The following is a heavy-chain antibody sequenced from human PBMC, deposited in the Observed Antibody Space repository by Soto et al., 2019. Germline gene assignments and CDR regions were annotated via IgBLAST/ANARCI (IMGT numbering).Heavy chain of an antibody. Sequence: SETLSLTCTVSGGSISSYYWSWIRQPPGKGLEWIGYIYYSGSTNYNPSLKSRVTISVDTSKNQFSLKLSSVTAADTAVYYCERAPYSSGWYNMDYWGQGTLVTVSS. V-gene: IGHV4-59*01. J-gene: IGHJ4*02. CDR3: ERAPYSSGWYNMDY. CDR2: IYYSGST. D-gene: IGHD6-19*01. CDR1: GGSISSYY.